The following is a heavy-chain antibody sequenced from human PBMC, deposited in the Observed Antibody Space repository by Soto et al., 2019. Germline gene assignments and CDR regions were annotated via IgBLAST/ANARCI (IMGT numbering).Heavy chain of an antibody. D-gene: IGHD3-9*01. CDR3: ARGDDILTGYSPSFDY. Sequence: QVQLVESGGGVVQPGRSLRLSCAASGFTFSTYGMHWVRQAPGKGLEWVAVIWYDGSNKYYADSVKGRFTISRDNYKNTLYLQMNSLRAEDTAVYYCARGDDILTGYSPSFDYWGQGTLVTVSS. J-gene: IGHJ4*02. CDR2: IWYDGSNK. V-gene: IGHV3-33*01. CDR1: GFTFSTYG.